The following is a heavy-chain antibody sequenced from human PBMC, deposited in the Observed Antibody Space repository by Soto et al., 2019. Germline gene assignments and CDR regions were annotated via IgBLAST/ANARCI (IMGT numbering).Heavy chain of an antibody. J-gene: IGHJ4*02. Sequence: EVQLVESGGGLVQPGGSLRLSCTASEFTLGSYWMHWVRQAPGKGLEWVANMKPDETEKHYVDSVKGRFTISRNNAKNSLFLLMNSLRVEDTALYFCARAIGAADALWGQGTLVTVSS. CDR2: MKPDETEK. V-gene: IGHV3-7*01. CDR1: EFTLGSYW. CDR3: ARAIGAADAL. D-gene: IGHD6-13*01.